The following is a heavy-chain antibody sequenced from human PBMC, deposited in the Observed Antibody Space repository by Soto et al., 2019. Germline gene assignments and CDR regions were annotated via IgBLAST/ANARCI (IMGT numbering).Heavy chain of an antibody. Sequence: GGSLRLSCAASGFIFSSYGMHWVRQAPGKGLDWVTFISHHGSNKYYSDSVKGRFSISRDNSKNTVYLQMDSLRPEDTAVYYCAKAAGYCSGGGCYFFDYWGQGILDTVSS. V-gene: IGHV3-30*18. CDR2: ISHHGSNK. D-gene: IGHD2-15*01. CDR1: GFIFSSYG. CDR3: AKAAGYCSGGGCYFFDY. J-gene: IGHJ4*02.